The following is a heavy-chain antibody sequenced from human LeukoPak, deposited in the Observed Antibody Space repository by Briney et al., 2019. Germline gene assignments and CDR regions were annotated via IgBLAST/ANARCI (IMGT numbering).Heavy chain of an antibody. CDR1: GYTFTSYD. CDR2: MNPNSGNT. CDR3: VAGYSSSDDAFDI. J-gene: IGHJ3*02. V-gene: IGHV1-8*01. Sequence: ASVKVSCKASGYTFTSYDINWVRQATGQGLEWMGWMNPNSGNTGYAQKFQGRVTMTRNTSISTAYMELSSLRSEDTAVYYCVAGYSSSDDAFDIWGQGTMVTVSS. D-gene: IGHD6-13*01.